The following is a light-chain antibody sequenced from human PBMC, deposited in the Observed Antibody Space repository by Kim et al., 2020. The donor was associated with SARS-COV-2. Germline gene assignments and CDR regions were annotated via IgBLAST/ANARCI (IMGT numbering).Light chain of an antibody. CDR2: QNT. CDR1: KLGNKD. J-gene: IGLJ2*01. CDR3: QVWDDYTVI. Sequence: VAPGQTASITCSGDKLGNKDVSWYQQRPGQSPVLVIYQNTKRPSGIPDRFSGSNSGNTGTLTISGTQAVDEANYYCQVWDDYTVIFGGGTQLTVL. V-gene: IGLV3-1*01.